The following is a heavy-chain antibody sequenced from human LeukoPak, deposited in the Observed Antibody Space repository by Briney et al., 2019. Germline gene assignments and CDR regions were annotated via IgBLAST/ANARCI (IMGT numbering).Heavy chain of an antibody. CDR1: GGSISSGGYY. Sequence: SETLSLTCTVSGGSISSGGYYWSWIRQPPGKGLEWIGEINHSGSTNYNPSLKSRVTISVDTSKNQFSLKLSSVTAADTAVYYCARAVAGIYYYYGMDVWGQGTTVTVSS. V-gene: IGHV4-39*07. J-gene: IGHJ6*02. CDR3: ARAVAGIYYYYGMDV. CDR2: INHSGST. D-gene: IGHD6-19*01.